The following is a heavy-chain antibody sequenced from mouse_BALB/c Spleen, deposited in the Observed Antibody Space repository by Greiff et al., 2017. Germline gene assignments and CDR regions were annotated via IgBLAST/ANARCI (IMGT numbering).Heavy chain of an antibody. Sequence: QVQLKQSGAELARPGASVKLSCKASGYTFTSYWMQWVKQRPGQGLEWIGAIYPGDGDTRYTQKFKGKATLTADKSSSTAYMQLSSLASEDSAVYYCARSDDYGSMDYWGQGTSVTVSS. J-gene: IGHJ4*01. CDR1: GYTFTSYW. D-gene: IGHD2-4*01. V-gene: IGHV1-87*01. CDR2: IYPGDGDT. CDR3: ARSDDYGSMDY.